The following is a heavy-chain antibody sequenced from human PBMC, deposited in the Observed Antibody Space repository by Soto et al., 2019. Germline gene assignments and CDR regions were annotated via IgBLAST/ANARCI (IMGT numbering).Heavy chain of an antibody. CDR1: GGSFSGYY. CDR2: INHSGST. D-gene: IGHD5-18*01. V-gene: IGHV4-34*01. Sequence: QLQLQQWGAGLLKPSETLSLTCAVYGGSFSGYYWSWIRQPPGKGLEWIGEINHSGSTNYNPSLKRRVTISVDTSKNQFSLKLSSVTAADTAVYYCARVGGDVDTAMGTTAIDYWGQGTLVTVSS. J-gene: IGHJ4*02. CDR3: ARVGGDVDTAMGTTAIDY.